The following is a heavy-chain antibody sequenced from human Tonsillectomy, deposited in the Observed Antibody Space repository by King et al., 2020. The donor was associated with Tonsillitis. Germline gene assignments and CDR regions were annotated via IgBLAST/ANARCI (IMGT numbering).Heavy chain of an antibody. CDR2: IAYDASYE. CDR3: AKDGIALSDWYFDL. V-gene: IGHV3-30*18. Sequence: VQLVESGGGVVQPGRSLRLSCAASGFTFSNYGMHWVRQAPGKGLEWVALIAYDASYENYADSVKGRFAISRENSKNTLYLEMNSLRVEDTAVYYCAKDGIALSDWYFDLWGRGTLVTVSS. CDR1: GFTFSNYG. D-gene: IGHD3-16*02. J-gene: IGHJ2*01.